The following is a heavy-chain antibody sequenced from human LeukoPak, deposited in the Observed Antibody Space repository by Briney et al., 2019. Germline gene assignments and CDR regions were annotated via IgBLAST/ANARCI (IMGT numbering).Heavy chain of an antibody. CDR2: INTDGSST. J-gene: IGHJ4*02. D-gene: IGHD3-3*01. CDR1: GFTFSSYW. Sequence: GGSLRLSCAASGFTFSSYWMHWVRQAPGKGLVWVSRINTDGSSTIYADSVKGRFTISRDNAKNTLYLQMNSLRAEDTAVYYCAKDRASDYDFWSGYYTGASYFDYWGQGTLVTVSS. V-gene: IGHV3-74*01. CDR3: AKDRASDYDFWSGYYTGASYFDY.